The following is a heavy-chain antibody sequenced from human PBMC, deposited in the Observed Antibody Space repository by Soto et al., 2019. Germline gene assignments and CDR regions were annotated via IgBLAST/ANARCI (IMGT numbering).Heavy chain of an antibody. J-gene: IGHJ6*02. Sequence: QVQLVQSGAEVKKPGASVKVSCKASGYTFTSYYMHWVRQAPGQGLEWMGIINPSGGSTSYAQKCQGRVTMTRDTSTSTVYMELSSLRSEDTAVYYCARNVPSGYYYYYYYGMDVWGQGTTVTVSS. V-gene: IGHV1-46*01. CDR2: INPSGGST. CDR3: ARNVPSGYYYYYYYGMDV. D-gene: IGHD3-22*01. CDR1: GYTFTSYY.